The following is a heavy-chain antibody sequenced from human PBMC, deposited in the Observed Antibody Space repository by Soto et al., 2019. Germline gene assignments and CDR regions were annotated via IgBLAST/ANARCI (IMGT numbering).Heavy chain of an antibody. J-gene: IGHJ6*02. V-gene: IGHV3-23*01. CDR1: GFNVNAYV. Sequence: WGSLRLSCAASGFNVNAYVMDWVRQAPGKGLEWVSIISFTGDSRYYADSVKDRFTISRDNSQNTLYLQMNSLRAEDTAVYYCAKKSCSSPGCPYGMDVWGQGTTVTVSS. CDR2: ISFTGDSR. D-gene: IGHD2-2*01. CDR3: AKKSCSSPGCPYGMDV.